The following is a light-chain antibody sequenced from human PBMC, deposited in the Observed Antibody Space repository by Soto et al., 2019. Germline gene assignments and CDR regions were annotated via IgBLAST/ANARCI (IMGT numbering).Light chain of an antibody. J-gene: IGKJ3*01. CDR2: DAS. Sequence: DIQMTQSPPSLSASVGDRVTITCQASQDISNYLNWYQQKLGKAPKLLIYDASNLETGVPSRFSGSGSETHFTFTSTSLQPEDSATYYCQHFDNLRLSFGPGTKVHIK. CDR1: QDISNY. V-gene: IGKV1-33*01. CDR3: QHFDNLRLS.